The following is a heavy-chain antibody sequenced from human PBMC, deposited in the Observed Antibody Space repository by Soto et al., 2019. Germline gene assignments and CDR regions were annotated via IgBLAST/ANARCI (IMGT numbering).Heavy chain of an antibody. V-gene: IGHV4-34*01. CDR1: GGSFSGYD. Sequence: PLETLCLTCGVYGGSFSGYDWSWIRQPPGKGLEWIGEINHSGSTNYNPSLKSRVTISVDTSKNQFSLKLSSVTAADTAVYYCARGHRGIAVARYFDYWGQGTLVTVSS. CDR3: ARGHRGIAVARYFDY. J-gene: IGHJ4*02. CDR2: INHSGST. D-gene: IGHD6-19*01.